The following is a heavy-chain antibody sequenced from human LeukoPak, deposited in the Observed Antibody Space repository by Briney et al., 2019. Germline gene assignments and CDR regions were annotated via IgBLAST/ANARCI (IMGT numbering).Heavy chain of an antibody. V-gene: IGHV3-23*01. CDR1: GFTFNDYA. CDR2: IIDSGVSA. J-gene: IGHJ3*02. CDR3: AKGHHGSSWYSGDAFDI. D-gene: IGHD6-13*01. Sequence: GGSLRLSCAASGFTFNDYAMNWVRQVPGKGLEWVSAIIDSGVSADYADSVKGRFTISRDNSKNTVYLQMNSLRADDTAVYYCAKGHHGSSWYSGDAFDIWGQGTMVTVSS.